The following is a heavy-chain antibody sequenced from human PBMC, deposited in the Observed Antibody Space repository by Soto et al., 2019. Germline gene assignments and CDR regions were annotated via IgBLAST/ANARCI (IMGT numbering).Heavy chain of an antibody. Sequence: PSETLSLTCTVSGGSISSGDYYWSWIRQPPGKGLEWIGYIYYSGSTYYNPSLKSRVTISVDTSKNQFSLKLSSVTAADTAVYYCARVENGRLRFLGWLHAGGGRSVTPNWFDPWGQGTLVTV. CDR2: IYYSGST. CDR3: ARVENGRLRFLGWLHAGGGRSVTPNWFDP. J-gene: IGHJ5*02. CDR1: GGSISSGDYY. V-gene: IGHV4-30-4*01. D-gene: IGHD3-3*01.